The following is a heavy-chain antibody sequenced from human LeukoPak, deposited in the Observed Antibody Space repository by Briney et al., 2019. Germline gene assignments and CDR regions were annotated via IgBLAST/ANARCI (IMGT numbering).Heavy chain of an antibody. J-gene: IGHJ6*02. Sequence: GGSLRLSCAASGFTVSGNYMSWVRQAPGKGLEWVSVIYSGGSTYYTDSVKGRFTISRDNAKNSLYLQMSNLRAEDTAVYFCARGGGLDVWGQGATVTVSS. CDR3: ARGGGLDV. V-gene: IGHV3-53*01. CDR1: GFTVSGNY. D-gene: IGHD3-16*01. CDR2: IYSGGST.